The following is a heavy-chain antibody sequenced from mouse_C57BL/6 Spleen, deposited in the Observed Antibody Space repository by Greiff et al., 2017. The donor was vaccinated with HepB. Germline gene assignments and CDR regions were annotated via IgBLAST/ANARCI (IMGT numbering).Heavy chain of an antibody. CDR3: TRNGRSYYFDY. CDR2: IRNKANNHAT. CDR1: GFTFSDAW. Sequence: EVKLVESGGGLVQPGGSMKLSCAASGFTFSDAWMDWVRQSPEKGLEWVAEIRNKANNHATYYAESVKGRFTISRDDSKSSVYLQMNSLRAEDTGIYYCTRNGRSYYFDYWGQGTTLTVSS. D-gene: IGHD4-1*01. J-gene: IGHJ2*01. V-gene: IGHV6-6*01.